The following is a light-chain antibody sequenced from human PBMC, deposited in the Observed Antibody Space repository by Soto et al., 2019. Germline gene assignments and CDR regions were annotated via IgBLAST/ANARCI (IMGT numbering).Light chain of an antibody. CDR3: CSYAGSSTFLVV. CDR2: EVS. V-gene: IGLV2-23*02. Sequence: SALTQPASVSGSPGQSITISCTGTSSDVGSYNLVSWYQQHPGKAPKLMIYEVSKRPSGVSNRFSGSKSGNTASLTISGLQAEDEADYYCCSYAGSSTFLVVFGGGTKLTVL. CDR1: SSDVGSYNL. J-gene: IGLJ2*01.